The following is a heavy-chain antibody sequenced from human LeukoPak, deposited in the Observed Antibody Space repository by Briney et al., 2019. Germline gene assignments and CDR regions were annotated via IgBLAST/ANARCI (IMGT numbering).Heavy chain of an antibody. CDR2: ISAYNGNT. J-gene: IGHJ2*01. D-gene: IGHD4-11*01. CDR3: AREIVSVTTDWYFDL. CDR1: GYTFTNYG. V-gene: IGHV1-18*01. Sequence: ASVKVSCKASGYTFTNYGVSWVRQAPGQGLEWMGWISAYNGNTNYAQKLQGRVTMTTDTSTSTAYMELRSLRSDDTAVYYCAREIVSVTTDWYFDLWGRGTLVTVSS.